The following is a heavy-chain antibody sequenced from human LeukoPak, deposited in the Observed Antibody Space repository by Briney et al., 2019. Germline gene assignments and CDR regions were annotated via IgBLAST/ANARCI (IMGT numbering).Heavy chain of an antibody. CDR3: ARESVADVHDAFDI. V-gene: IGHV4-4*07. CDR1: GGSISSYY. D-gene: IGHD6-19*01. CDR2: IYTSGST. J-gene: IGHJ3*02. Sequence: SETLSLTCTVSGGSISSYYWSWIRQPAGKGLEWIGRIYTSGSTNYNPSLKSRVTMPVDTSKNQCSLKLSSVTAADTAVYYCARESVADVHDAFDIWGQGTMVTVSS.